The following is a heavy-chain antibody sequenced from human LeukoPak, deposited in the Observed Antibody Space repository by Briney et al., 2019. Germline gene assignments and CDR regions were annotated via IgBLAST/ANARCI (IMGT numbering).Heavy chain of an antibody. Sequence: GGSLRLSCVASGFTFSNYGMSWVRQAPGKGLEWVSGITGSGGSTYYADSVRGRFTIFRDNSKNTLNLQMNRLRAEDSAVYYCAKSRSLEYSSSSDFWGQGTLVTVSS. CDR1: GFTFSNYG. D-gene: IGHD6-6*01. V-gene: IGHV3-23*01. J-gene: IGHJ4*02. CDR2: ITGSGGST. CDR3: AKSRSLEYSSSSDF.